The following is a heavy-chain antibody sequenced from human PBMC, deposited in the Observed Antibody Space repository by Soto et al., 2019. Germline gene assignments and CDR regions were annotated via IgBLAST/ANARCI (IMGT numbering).Heavy chain of an antibody. CDR2: ISAYNGNT. Sequence: QVQLVQSGAEVKKPGASVKVSCKASGYTFTSYGISWMRQAPGQGLEWMGWISAYNGNTNYAQKLQGRVTMTTDTSTSSAYMELRSLRSDDTAVYYCARVHIVVVTAISNWFDPWGQGTLVTVSS. CDR3: ARVHIVVVTAISNWFDP. V-gene: IGHV1-18*01. J-gene: IGHJ5*02. D-gene: IGHD2-21*02. CDR1: GYTFTSYG.